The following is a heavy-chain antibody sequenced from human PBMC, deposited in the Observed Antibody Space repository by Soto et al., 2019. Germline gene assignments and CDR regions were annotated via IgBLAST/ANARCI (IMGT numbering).Heavy chain of an antibody. D-gene: IGHD5-12*01. CDR1: GGSITSGGYF. Sequence: ESGPGLVKPSETLSLTCTVSGGSITSGGYFWSWLRQRPGKGLEWIGYLYYTGASSYNPSLKTRLTTSLDASKSEFSLNLSSVTAAVTAVYYCARSRSVYATDYWGQGTLVTVSS. CDR3: ARSRSVYATDY. J-gene: IGHJ4*02. V-gene: IGHV4-31*03. CDR2: LYYTGAS.